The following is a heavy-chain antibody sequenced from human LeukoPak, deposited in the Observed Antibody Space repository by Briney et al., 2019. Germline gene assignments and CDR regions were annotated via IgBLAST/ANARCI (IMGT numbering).Heavy chain of an antibody. J-gene: IGHJ6*02. D-gene: IGHD3-3*01. CDR1: GYTFTSYA. CDR3: ARGVPENDFWSGYANYYYYYGMDV. CDR2: INACNGNT. Sequence: ASVKVSCKASGYTFTSYAMHWVRQAPGQRLEWMGWINACNGNTKYPQKFQGRVTITRDTSASTAYMEMSSLRSEDTAVYYCARGVPENDFWSGYANYYYYYGMDVWGQGTTVTVSS. V-gene: IGHV1-3*01.